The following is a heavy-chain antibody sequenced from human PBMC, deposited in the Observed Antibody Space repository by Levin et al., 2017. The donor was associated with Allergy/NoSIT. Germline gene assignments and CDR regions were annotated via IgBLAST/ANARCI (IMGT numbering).Heavy chain of an antibody. CDR2: ISPYNGNT. CDR3: AREMAETAADTFDI. J-gene: IGHJ3*02. V-gene: IGHV1-18*01. Sequence: GASVKVSCKASGYTFTFYGISWVRQAPGQGLEWMGWISPYNGNTNYAQKLQGRVTMTTDTSTSTAYMELRSLRSDDTAVYYSAREMAETAADTFDIWGQGTMVTVSS. CDR1: GYTFTFYG. D-gene: IGHD2-8*01.